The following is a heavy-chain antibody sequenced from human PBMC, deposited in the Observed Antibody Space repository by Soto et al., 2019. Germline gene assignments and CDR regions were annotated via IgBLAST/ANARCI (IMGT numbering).Heavy chain of an antibody. CDR2: INHSGIT. V-gene: IGHV4-34*01. D-gene: IGHD3-9*01. CDR1: GGSFSGDY. CDR3: ARGASTERYFSPSGGAWFDP. J-gene: IGHJ5*02. Sequence: SETLSLTCAVYGGSFSGDYWNWIRQSPGEGLEWIGEINHSGITNYNPSLKSRATIFVDTSKKQFTLQLTSVTAADTAVYYCARGASTERYFSPSGGAWFDPWGQGNLVPVSS.